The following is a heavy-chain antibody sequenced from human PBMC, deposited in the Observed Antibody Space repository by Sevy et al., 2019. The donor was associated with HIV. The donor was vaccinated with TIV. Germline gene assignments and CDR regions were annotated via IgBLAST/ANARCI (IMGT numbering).Heavy chain of an antibody. J-gene: IGHJ1*01. V-gene: IGHV3-23*01. CDR2: ISGSGGAT. Sequence: GGSLRLSCAASGFTFSTYAISWVRQAPGKGLEWVSAISGSGGATYYVDSVKGRFTISRDNSKNTLYLQMNSLRVEDTAVYYCAKNSSTWYGYFQHWGQGTLVTVSS. CDR3: AKNSSTWYGYFQH. D-gene: IGHD6-13*01. CDR1: GFTFSTYA.